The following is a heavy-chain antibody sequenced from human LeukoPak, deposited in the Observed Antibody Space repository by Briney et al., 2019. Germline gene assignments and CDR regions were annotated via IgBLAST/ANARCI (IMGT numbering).Heavy chain of an antibody. V-gene: IGHV3-7*03. D-gene: IGHD6-19*01. Sequence: GSLRLSCAASGFTFSSYWMSWVRQAPGKGLEWVANIKQDGSEKNYVDFVKGRFTISRDNAKNSLYLQMNSLRAEDTAVYYCARDGRSGWNDHDYWGQGTLVIVSS. CDR3: ARDGRSGWNDHDY. CDR1: GFTFSSYW. CDR2: IKQDGSEK. J-gene: IGHJ4*02.